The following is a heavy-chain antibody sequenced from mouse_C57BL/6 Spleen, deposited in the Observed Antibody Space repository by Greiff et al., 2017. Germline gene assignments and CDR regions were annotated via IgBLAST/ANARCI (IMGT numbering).Heavy chain of an antibody. CDR3: AREEGFAY. CDR2: ISDGGSYT. Sequence: EVQVVESGGGLVKPGGSLKLSCAASGFTFSSYAMSWVRQTPEKRLEWVATISDGGSYTYYPDNVKGRFTISRDNAKNNLYLQMSHLKSEDTAMYYCAREEGFAYWGQGTLVTVSA. CDR1: GFTFSSYA. J-gene: IGHJ3*01. V-gene: IGHV5-4*01.